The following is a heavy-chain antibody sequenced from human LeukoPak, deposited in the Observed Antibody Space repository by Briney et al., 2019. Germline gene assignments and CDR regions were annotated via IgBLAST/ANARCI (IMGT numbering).Heavy chain of an antibody. J-gene: IGHJ5*02. CDR3: ARMYYGPKGFDP. Sequence: ASVKVSCKASGGTFSSYAISWVRQAPGQGLEWMGWISAYNGNTNYAQKLQGRVTMTTDTSTSTAYMELGGLRSDDTAVYYCARMYYGPKGFDPWGQGTLVTVSS. CDR2: ISAYNGNT. D-gene: IGHD3-10*01. V-gene: IGHV1-18*01. CDR1: GGTFSSYA.